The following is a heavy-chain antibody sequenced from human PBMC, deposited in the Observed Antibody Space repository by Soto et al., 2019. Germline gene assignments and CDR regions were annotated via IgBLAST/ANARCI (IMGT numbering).Heavy chain of an antibody. J-gene: IGHJ4*02. V-gene: IGHV1-69*01. D-gene: IGHD5-12*01. CDR1: GGTFSSYA. CDR3: AGDTRDGYNDLDY. Sequence: QVQLVQSGAEVKKPGSSVKVSCKASGGTFSSYAISWVRQAPGQGLEWMGGIIPIFGTANYAQKFQGRVTSTAEESTSTAYMELSSLRSDDTAVYYWAGDTRDGYNDLDYWGQGTLVTGSS. CDR2: IIPIFGTA.